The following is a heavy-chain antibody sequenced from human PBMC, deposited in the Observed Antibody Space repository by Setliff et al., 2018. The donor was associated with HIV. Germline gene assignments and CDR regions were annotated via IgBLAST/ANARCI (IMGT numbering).Heavy chain of an antibody. D-gene: IGHD6-19*01. CDR2: MYTSGST. CDR1: GGSISSDNYY. CDR3: ARHRDSSGWFDP. J-gene: IGHJ5*02. Sequence: SETLSLTCTVSGGSISSDNYYWSWIRQPAGKGLEWIGRMYTSGSTNYNPSLKSRVTISVDTSKRQFSLKLSSVTAADTAVYYCARHRDSSGWFDPWGQGTLVTVSS. V-gene: IGHV4-61*02.